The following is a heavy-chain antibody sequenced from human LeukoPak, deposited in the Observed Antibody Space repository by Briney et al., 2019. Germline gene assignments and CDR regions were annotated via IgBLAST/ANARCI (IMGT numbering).Heavy chain of an antibody. Sequence: GRSLRLSCAASGFTFSSYGMHWVRQAPGKGLEWVAVIWCGGSNKYYADSVKGRFTISRDNSKNTLYLQMNSLRAEDTAVYYCAKDAGIAVAGPIDYWGQGTLVTVSS. D-gene: IGHD6-19*01. J-gene: IGHJ4*02. CDR2: IWCGGSNK. V-gene: IGHV3-30*18. CDR3: AKDAGIAVAGPIDY. CDR1: GFTFSSYG.